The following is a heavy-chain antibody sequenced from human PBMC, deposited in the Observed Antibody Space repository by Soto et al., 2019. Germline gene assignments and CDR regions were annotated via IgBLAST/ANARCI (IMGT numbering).Heavy chain of an antibody. CDR1: GDSISSYF. CDR2: VHTSGST. D-gene: IGHD6-19*01. CDR3: ASKKAVACTGWLDX. Sequence: RSETLSLTCAVSGDSISSYFWSWIRQPAGKGLECIGRVHTSGSTTYNPSLKSRVTMSVDTSKSHFSLKLTSVTAADTAVYYFASKKAVACTGWLDXWGQGTLVTVSX. V-gene: IGHV4-4*07. J-gene: IGHJ5*02.